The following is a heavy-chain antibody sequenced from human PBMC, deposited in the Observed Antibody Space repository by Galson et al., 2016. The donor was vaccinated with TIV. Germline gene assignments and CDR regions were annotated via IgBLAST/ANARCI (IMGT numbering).Heavy chain of an antibody. J-gene: IGHJ3*02. Sequence: PALVKPTQTLTLTCTLSGFSLSTSGVRVSWIRQPPGKALEWLARIDWDGGNFYSTSLKTRLTISKDTSKNQVVLTMTNMDPVDTALYYCARTPLILWGAFEIWGQETMVTVSS. CDR1: GFSLSTSGVR. CDR2: IDWDGGN. CDR3: ARTPLILWGAFEI. D-gene: IGHD3-9*01. V-gene: IGHV2-70*04.